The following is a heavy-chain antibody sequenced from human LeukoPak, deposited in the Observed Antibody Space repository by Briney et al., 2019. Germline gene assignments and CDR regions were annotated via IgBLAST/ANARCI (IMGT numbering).Heavy chain of an antibody. Sequence: ASVKGSCKASGGTFSTYAISWVRQAPGHGLEWMGGIIPIFGTANYAQKFQGRVTITADESTSTAYMELSSLRSEDTAVYYCARVSVHYFDYWGQGTLVTVSS. CDR3: ARVSVHYFDY. V-gene: IGHV1-69*13. CDR2: IIPIFGTA. D-gene: IGHD6-6*01. CDR1: GGTFSTYA. J-gene: IGHJ4*02.